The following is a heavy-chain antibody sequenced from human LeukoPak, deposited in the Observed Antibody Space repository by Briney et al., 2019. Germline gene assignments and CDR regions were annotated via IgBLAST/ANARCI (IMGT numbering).Heavy chain of an antibody. J-gene: IGHJ4*02. CDR2: IILILGIA. CDR1: GGTLSSYA. D-gene: IGHD3-22*01. CDR3: ARSYYYDSSGYLFDY. V-gene: IGHV1-69*04. Sequence: SVKVSCKASGGTLSSYAISWVRQAPGQGLEWMGRIILILGIANYAQKFQGRVTITADKSTSTAYMELSSLRSEDTAVYYCARSYYYDSSGYLFDYWGQGTLVTVSS.